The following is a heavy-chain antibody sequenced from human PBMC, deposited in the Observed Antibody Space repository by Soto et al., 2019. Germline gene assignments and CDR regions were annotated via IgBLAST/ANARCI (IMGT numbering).Heavy chain of an antibody. Sequence: PGGSLRPSWAVSGRTLRRTQMRWGRHAPGKGLQWVSVIYRGGSTYYANAAKGRFTISRALYENTVHIALATFGVDETPVYYCPRTREREYSRSIFFANWGRGPRAPVSP. J-gene: IGHJ4*02. V-gene: IGHV3-53*01. CDR2: IYRGGST. CDR3: PRTREREYSRSIFFAN. D-gene: IGHD6-6*01. CDR1: GRTLRRTQ.